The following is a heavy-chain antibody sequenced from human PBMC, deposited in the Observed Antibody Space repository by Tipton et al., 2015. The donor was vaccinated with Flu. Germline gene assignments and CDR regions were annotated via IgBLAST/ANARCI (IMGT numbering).Heavy chain of an antibody. Sequence: LRLSCTVSGGSISSGGYYWSWIRQHPGKGLEWIGYIYYSGSTYYNPSLKSRVTISVDTSKNQFSLKLSSVTAADTAVYYCATFLGATVTRNWYFDLWGRGTLVTVSS. J-gene: IGHJ2*01. CDR1: GGSISSGGYY. CDR2: IYYSGST. D-gene: IGHD4-17*01. CDR3: ATFLGATVTRNWYFDL. V-gene: IGHV4-31*03.